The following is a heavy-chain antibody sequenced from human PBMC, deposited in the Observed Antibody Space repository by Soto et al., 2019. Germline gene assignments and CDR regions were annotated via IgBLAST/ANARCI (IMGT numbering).Heavy chain of an antibody. CDR2: ISWNSGSI. CDR3: AKDIVSGSSSSFDY. D-gene: IGHD1-26*01. Sequence: EVQLVESGGGLVQPGGSLRLSCAASGFTFDDYAMHWVRQAPGKGLEWVSGISWNSGSIGYADSVKGRFTISRDNAKNSLYLQMNSLRAEDTALYYCAKDIVSGSSSSFDYWGQGTLVTVSS. J-gene: IGHJ4*02. CDR1: GFTFDDYA. V-gene: IGHV3-9*01.